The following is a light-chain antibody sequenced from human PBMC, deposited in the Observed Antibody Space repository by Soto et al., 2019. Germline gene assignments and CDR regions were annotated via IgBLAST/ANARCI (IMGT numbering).Light chain of an antibody. CDR3: QQSYSTPYT. Sequence: DLQMTQSPSSLSASVGDRVTITCRASQTISNYLNWYQQKPGKAPKLLIYAASSLQSGVPSRFSGSGSGTDFTLTISSLQLEDFATYYCQQSYSTPYTFGQGTKLEIK. J-gene: IGKJ2*01. CDR2: AAS. V-gene: IGKV1-39*01. CDR1: QTISNY.